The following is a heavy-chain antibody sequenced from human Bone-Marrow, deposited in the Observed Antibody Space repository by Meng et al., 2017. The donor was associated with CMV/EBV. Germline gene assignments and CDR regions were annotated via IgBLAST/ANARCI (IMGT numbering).Heavy chain of an antibody. J-gene: IGHJ6*02. Sequence: SVKVSCKASGYTFTSYGISWVRQAPGQGLEWMGWISAYNGNTNYAQKLQGRVTMTTDTSTSTAYMELRSLRSDDTAVYYCARDPGIAARRHHYYYGMDVWGQGTTVTVSS. CDR2: ISAYNGNT. D-gene: IGHD6-6*01. CDR1: GYTFTSYG. CDR3: ARDPGIAARRHHYYYGMDV. V-gene: IGHV1-18*01.